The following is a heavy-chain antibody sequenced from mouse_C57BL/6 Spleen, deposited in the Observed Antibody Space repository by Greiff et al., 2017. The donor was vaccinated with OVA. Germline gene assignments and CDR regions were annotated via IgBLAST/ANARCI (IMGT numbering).Heavy chain of an antibody. CDR3: ARTYGSSYDWYFDV. J-gene: IGHJ1*03. CDR2: IWSGGST. D-gene: IGHD1-1*01. CDR1: GFSLTSYG. V-gene: IGHV2-2*01. Sequence: QVQLQRSGPGLVQPSQSLSITCTVSGFSLTSYGVHWVRQSPGKGLEWLGVIWSGGSTDYNAAFISRLSISKDNSKSQVFFKMNSLQADDTAIYYCARTYGSSYDWYFDVWGTGTTVTVSS.